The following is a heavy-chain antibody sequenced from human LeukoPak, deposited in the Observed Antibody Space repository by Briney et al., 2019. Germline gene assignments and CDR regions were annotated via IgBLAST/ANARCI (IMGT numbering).Heavy chain of an antibody. Sequence: SETLSLTCAVYGGSFSGYYWSWIRQPPGKGLEWIGEINHSGSTNYNPSLKSRVTISVDTSKNQFSLKLSSVTAADTAVYYCARHPASIKITMVRGVIGAFDIWGQGTMVTVSS. D-gene: IGHD3-10*01. CDR3: ARHPASIKITMVRGVIGAFDI. V-gene: IGHV4-34*01. CDR2: INHSGST. J-gene: IGHJ3*02. CDR1: GGSFSGYY.